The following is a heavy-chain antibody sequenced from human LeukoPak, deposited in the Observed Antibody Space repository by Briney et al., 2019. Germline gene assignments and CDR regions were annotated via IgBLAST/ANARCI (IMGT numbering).Heavy chain of an antibody. J-gene: IGHJ6*02. V-gene: IGHV4-34*01. D-gene: IGHD1-7*01. CDR1: GGSFSGYY. CDR2: INHSGST. Sequence: SETLSLTCAVYGGSFSGYYWSWIRQPPGKGLEWIGEINHSGSTNYNPSLKSRVTISVDTSKNQFSLKLSSVTAADTAVHYCARGQGELQSDYYYGMDVWGQGTTVTVSS. CDR3: ARGQGELQSDYYYGMDV.